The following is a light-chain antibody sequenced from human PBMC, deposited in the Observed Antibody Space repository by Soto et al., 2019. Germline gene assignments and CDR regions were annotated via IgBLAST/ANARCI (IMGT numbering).Light chain of an antibody. CDR1: QTVSSGF. CDR3: QQYASSPRT. CDR2: DAS. J-gene: IGKJ5*01. V-gene: IGKV3-20*01. Sequence: EIVLTQSPGILYLSPGERATLSYRASQTVSSGFLAWYQQKVGQAPRLLIYDASNRATGIPDRFSGSGSGTDFSLTISRLEPEHFAVYHCQQYASSPRTFGQGTRLEIK.